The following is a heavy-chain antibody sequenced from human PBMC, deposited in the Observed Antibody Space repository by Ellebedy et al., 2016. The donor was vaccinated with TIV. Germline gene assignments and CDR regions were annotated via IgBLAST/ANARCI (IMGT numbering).Heavy chain of an antibody. CDR1: GFTFSSYA. V-gene: IGHV3-23*01. CDR3: MFKGLSARLY. J-gene: IGHJ1*01. Sequence: GESLKISCVASGFTFSSYAMCWVRQAPGKGLEWVSTISDSGGNTHFPDSVKGRFTISRDNSKNTLFLQVNSLRAEDTAVYYCMFKGLSARLYWGQGTLVTVSS. CDR2: ISDSGGNT. D-gene: IGHD6-6*01.